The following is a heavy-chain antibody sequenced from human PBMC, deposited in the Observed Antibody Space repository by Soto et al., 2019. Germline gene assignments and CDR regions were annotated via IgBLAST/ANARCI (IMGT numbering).Heavy chain of an antibody. CDR1: GYTFTDYG. CDR3: TDDSSGCFYY. V-gene: IGHV1-18*01. D-gene: IGHD3-22*01. Sequence: QVQLLQSGAEVKKPGASVKVSCKASGYTFTDYGINWVRQAPGQGLEWMGYISPYNGNTHSAEKFQARLTLTTDTSTSTAYMELTSLRLDDTAVYYCTDDSSGCFYYWGQGTLVTVSS. CDR2: ISPYNGNT. J-gene: IGHJ4*02.